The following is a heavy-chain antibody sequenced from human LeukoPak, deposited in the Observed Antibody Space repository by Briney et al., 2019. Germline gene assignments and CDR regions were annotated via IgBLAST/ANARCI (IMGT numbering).Heavy chain of an antibody. CDR2: INLSGGST. D-gene: IGHD1-14*01. CDR3: ARERGNRFGFDY. Sequence: ASVKVSCKASGYSFTSYDVHWVRQAPGRGLEWMGMINLSGGSTIYAQKFQGRVTMTRDTSTSTVYMDLSSLKSEDTAVYYCARERGNRFGFDYWGQGTLVTVSS. V-gene: IGHV1-46*01. J-gene: IGHJ4*02. CDR1: GYSFTSYD.